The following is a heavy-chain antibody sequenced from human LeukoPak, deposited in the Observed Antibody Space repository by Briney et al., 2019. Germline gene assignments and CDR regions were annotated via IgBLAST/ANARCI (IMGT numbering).Heavy chain of an antibody. J-gene: IGHJ4*02. CDR1: GYSFTNYC. Sequence: GESLKISCKGSGYSFTNYCVAWVRQMPWKGREWMGNFNPADSNTRYSPSFQSQVTFSADTSIIPAYMQWSSLAASDNAMYYCARHYSYHWFGYWGQGTLVTVSS. V-gene: IGHV5-51*01. CDR3: ARHYSYHWFGY. D-gene: IGHD1-1*01. CDR2: FNPADSNT.